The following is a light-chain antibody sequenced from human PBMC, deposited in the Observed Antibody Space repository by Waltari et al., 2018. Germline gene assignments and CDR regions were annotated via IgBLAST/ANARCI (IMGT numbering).Light chain of an antibody. V-gene: IGKV3-20*01. CDR1: QSVSSNY. Sequence: EIVLTQSPGTLSLSPGDRATLSCRASQSVSSNYLAWYQQKPGQAPRLLIYDASNRATGIPDRFSGSGSGTDFTLTISRLEPEDFAVYYCHQYGSSPLTFGGGTKVEIK. J-gene: IGKJ4*01. CDR3: HQYGSSPLT. CDR2: DAS.